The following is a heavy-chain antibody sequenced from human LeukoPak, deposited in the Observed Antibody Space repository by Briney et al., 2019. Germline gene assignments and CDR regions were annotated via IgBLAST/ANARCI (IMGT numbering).Heavy chain of an antibody. J-gene: IGHJ4*02. CDR3: AKSGFYYGFLY. D-gene: IGHD3-10*01. V-gene: IGHV4-39*01. CDR2: TFYSGSS. CDR1: GGSISSSDDY. Sequence: SETLSLTCTVSGGSISSSDDYWGWIRQPPGKGLEWIGNTFYSGSSDYNPSLKSRVTISVDTSKNQFYLRLTSVSAADTAVYYCAKSGFYYGFLYWGQGTLVTVSS.